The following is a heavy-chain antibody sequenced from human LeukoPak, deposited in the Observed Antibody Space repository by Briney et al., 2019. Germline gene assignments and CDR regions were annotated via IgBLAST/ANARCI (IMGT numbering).Heavy chain of an antibody. V-gene: IGHV3-33*06. J-gene: IGHJ5*02. CDR2: IWYDGSKT. Sequence: GGSLRLSCAASGFTFSSHGMQWVRQALGKGLEWVALIWYDGSKTNYVDSVMGRFTISRDSSKNTLYLQMDNLRVEDTAVYFCAKDLSYGSLWFDPWGQGTLVTVSS. CDR1: GFTFSSHG. D-gene: IGHD3-10*01. CDR3: AKDLSYGSLWFDP.